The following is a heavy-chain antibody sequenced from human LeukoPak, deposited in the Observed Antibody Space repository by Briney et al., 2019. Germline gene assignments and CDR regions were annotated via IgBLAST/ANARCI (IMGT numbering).Heavy chain of an antibody. CDR2: INPNSGGT. J-gene: IGHJ6*03. CDR1: GYTFTGYY. D-gene: IGHD1-20*01. V-gene: IGHV1-2*06. CDR3: ARVISGGRLRSVYYYYMDV. Sequence: ASVKVSCKASGYTFTGYYMHWVRQAPGQGLEWMGRINPNSGGTNYAQKFQGRVTMTRDTSISTAYMELSRLRSDDTAVYYCARVISGGRLRSVYYYYMDVWGKGTTVTVSS.